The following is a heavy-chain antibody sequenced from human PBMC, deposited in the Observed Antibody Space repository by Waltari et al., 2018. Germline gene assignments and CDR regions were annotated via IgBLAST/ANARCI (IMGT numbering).Heavy chain of an antibody. Sequence: QVQLPQWGAGLLKPSETLSLTCAVYGGSFSGYYWRWIRQPPGKGLEWIGEINHSGSNNYNPYLKSRGTISVDTSKNQCSLKRSSVTAADTAVYYCASDHYYDSSYHFDYWGQGTLVTVSS. CDR2: INHSGSN. CDR3: ASDHYYDSSYHFDY. CDR1: GGSFSGYY. D-gene: IGHD3-22*01. V-gene: IGHV4-34*01. J-gene: IGHJ4*02.